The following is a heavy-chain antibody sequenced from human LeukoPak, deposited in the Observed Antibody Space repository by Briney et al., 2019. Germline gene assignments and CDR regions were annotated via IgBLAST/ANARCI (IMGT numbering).Heavy chain of an antibody. J-gene: IGHJ6*03. Sequence: SETLSLTCTVSGGSISSSSYYWGWIRQPPGKGLEWIGSIYYSGSTYYNPSLKSRVTLSVDTSKHEFSLKLSSVTAADTAVYYCARLSRYCSSTSCFYYYYYMDVWGKGTTVTVSS. CDR1: GGSISSSSYY. CDR2: IYYSGST. D-gene: IGHD2-2*01. V-gene: IGHV4-39*01. CDR3: ARLSRYCSSTSCFYYYYYMDV.